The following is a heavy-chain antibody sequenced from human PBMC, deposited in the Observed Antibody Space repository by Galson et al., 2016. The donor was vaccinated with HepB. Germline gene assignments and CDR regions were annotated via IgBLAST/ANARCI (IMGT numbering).Heavy chain of an antibody. CDR3: SKDRGTMTRIFDH. Sequence: SLRLSCAASGFAVSCNYLSWVRQAPGKGLEWVSVVYSCVRTYYSDSVKGRFTISRDNSKNTLSLQMNSLRAEDTAVYYCSKDRGTMTRIFDHWGQGTLVTVSS. J-gene: IGHJ4*02. CDR1: GFAVSCNY. CDR2: VYSCVRT. V-gene: IGHV3-53*01.